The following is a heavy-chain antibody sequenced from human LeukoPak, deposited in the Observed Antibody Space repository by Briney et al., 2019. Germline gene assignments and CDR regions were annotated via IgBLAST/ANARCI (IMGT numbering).Heavy chain of an antibody. D-gene: IGHD6-19*01. J-gene: IGHJ3*02. Sequence: GESLKISRKVSGYSLSTYWIGWVRQMPGKGLEWMGPISLGDSDSRYSPSFQGQVTISVDKSISTAYLQWSSLKASDTAMYYCAKDISVTEGAFDIWGQGTMVTVSS. V-gene: IGHV5-51*01. CDR1: GYSLSTYW. CDR3: AKDISVTEGAFDI. CDR2: ISLGDSDS.